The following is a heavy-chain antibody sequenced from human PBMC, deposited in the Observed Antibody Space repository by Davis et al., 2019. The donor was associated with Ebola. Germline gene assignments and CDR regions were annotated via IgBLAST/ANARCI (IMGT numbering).Heavy chain of an antibody. CDR2: IYYSGST. J-gene: IGHJ4*02. Sequence: PSETLSLTCTVSGGSISSHYWSWIRQPPGKGLEWIGYIYYSGSTNYNPSLKSRVTISVDTSKNQFSLKLSSVTAADTAVYYCAREVHTYYYGSGMYFDYWGQGTLVTVSS. CDR1: GGSISSHY. CDR3: AREVHTYYYGSGMYFDY. D-gene: IGHD3-10*01. V-gene: IGHV4-59*11.